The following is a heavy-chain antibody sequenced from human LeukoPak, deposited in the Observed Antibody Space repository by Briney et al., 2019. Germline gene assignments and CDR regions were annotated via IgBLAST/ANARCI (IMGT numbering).Heavy chain of an antibody. CDR2: ISYDGSSQ. CDR3: ARERTGYYMAC. D-gene: IGHD3/OR15-3a*01. J-gene: IGHJ4*02. Sequence: GTSLRLSCAASGFTFSQYAMHWVRQAPGKGLEWVALISYDGSSQYYADSVKGRFTISRDSSRDTLYLQMDSLRVDDTAVYYCARERTGYYMACWGQGTLVTVSS. CDR1: GFTFSQYA. V-gene: IGHV3-30-3*01.